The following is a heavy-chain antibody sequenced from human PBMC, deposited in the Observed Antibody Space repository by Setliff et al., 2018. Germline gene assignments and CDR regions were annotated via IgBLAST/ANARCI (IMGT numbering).Heavy chain of an antibody. CDR3: ARGPVDFVVVPAAAVFDF. V-gene: IGHV1-18*01. J-gene: IGHJ4*02. D-gene: IGHD2-2*03. CDR2: ISGYNGYT. Sequence: GASVKVSCKAFGYTFAKYGTSWVRQAPGQGLEWMGWISGYNGYTVYAQKLQGRLTVTTDTSTNTAYMELRSLRSDDTAVYYCARGPVDFVVVPAAAVFDFWGQGTLVTVSS. CDR1: GYTFAKYG.